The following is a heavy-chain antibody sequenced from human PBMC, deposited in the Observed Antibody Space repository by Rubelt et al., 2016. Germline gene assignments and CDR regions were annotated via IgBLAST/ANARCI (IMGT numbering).Heavy chain of an antibody. V-gene: IGHV4-34*09. J-gene: IGHJ4*02. CDR1: GGSFSGYY. CDR3: ARDPYSSGWYVDY. CDR2: IYHSGST. Sequence: QLQLQESGPGLVKPSETLSLTCAVYGGSFSGYYWSWIREPPGKGLEWIGSIYHSGSTYYNPSLKSRGTISVDTSKNHFSLKLSSVTAADTAVYYCARDPYSSGWYVDYWGQGTLVTVSS. D-gene: IGHD6-19*01.